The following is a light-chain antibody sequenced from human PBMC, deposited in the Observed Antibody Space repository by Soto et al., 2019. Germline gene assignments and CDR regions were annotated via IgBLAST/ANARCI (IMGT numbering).Light chain of an antibody. J-gene: IGKJ3*01. CDR2: AAS. Sequence: DIQMTQSPSSLSASVGDRVTITCRARQSISSYLNWYQQNPVKAPKLLIYAASSLQSGVPSKFSGSGSGTDFTLTISSLQPEDFATYYCQQSYSTPLTFGPGTKVDIK. V-gene: IGKV1-39*01. CDR1: QSISSY. CDR3: QQSYSTPLT.